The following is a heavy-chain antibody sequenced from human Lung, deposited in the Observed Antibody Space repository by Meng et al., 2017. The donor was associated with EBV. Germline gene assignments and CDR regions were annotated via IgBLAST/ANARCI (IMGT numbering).Heavy chain of an antibody. D-gene: IGHD2/OR15-2a*01. CDR1: CWSFRGYY. CDR2: INQSGST. V-gene: IGHV4-34*01. J-gene: IGHJ4*02. CDR3: ARGFLSFVRVFDY. Sequence: VGQKQGGSGLLKPSDSPSLVFAFYCWSFRGYYWSWIRQPPGKGLEWIGEINQSGSTNYNPSLKSRVTISVDASKNQFSLKLSSVTAADTAVYYCARGFLSFVRVFDYWGQGTLVTVSS.